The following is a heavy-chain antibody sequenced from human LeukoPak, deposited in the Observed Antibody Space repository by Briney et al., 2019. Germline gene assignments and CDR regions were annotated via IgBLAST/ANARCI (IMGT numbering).Heavy chain of an antibody. Sequence: ESLKISCKGTGYSFTSYWISWVRQMPGKGLEWMGRIDPSDSYTNYSPSFQGHVTISADKSISTSYLQWSSLKASDTAMYYCARRKSGYDLDAFDIWGQGTMVTVSS. J-gene: IGHJ3*02. V-gene: IGHV5-10-1*01. CDR3: ARRKSGYDLDAFDI. CDR2: IDPSDSYT. CDR1: GYSFTSYW. D-gene: IGHD5-12*01.